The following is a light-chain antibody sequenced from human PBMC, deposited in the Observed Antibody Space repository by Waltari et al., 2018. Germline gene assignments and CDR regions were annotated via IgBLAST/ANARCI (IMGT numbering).Light chain of an antibody. CDR3: SSSTSRTALL. V-gene: IGLV2-14*03. CDR1: SSDIRSYKS. Sequence: QSALTQPASLSGSAGQSITISCPVTSSDIRSYKSLPWYQQHPGEAPKLMIYDVSVRPSGVSNRFSGSKSGNTASLTISGLQAEDEADYYCSSSTSRTALLFGGGTKLTVL. J-gene: IGLJ2*01. CDR2: DVS.